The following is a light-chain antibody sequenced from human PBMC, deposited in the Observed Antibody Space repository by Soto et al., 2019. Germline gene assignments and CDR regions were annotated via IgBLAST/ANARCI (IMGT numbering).Light chain of an antibody. Sequence: EIVVTQSPGALSLSPGERATLFCRASQSVTSSYLAWYQQKPGQAPRLLIYGASSKDTGIPDRFSGSGSGTDFTLTISRLEPEDFAVYYCKQYGNSWTFGQGTKVESK. V-gene: IGKV3-20*01. J-gene: IGKJ1*01. CDR3: KQYGNSWT. CDR2: GAS. CDR1: QSVTSSY.